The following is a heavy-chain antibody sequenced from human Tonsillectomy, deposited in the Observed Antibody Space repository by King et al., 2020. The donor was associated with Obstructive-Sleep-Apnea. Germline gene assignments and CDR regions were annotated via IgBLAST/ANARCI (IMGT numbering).Heavy chain of an antibody. CDR3: ARGIDGSNAAYFDY. J-gene: IGHJ4*02. CDR2: IYYSGTN. D-gene: IGHD5-24*01. V-gene: IGHV4-39*07. Sequence: HLQLQESGPGLVKPWETLSLTCDVSGGSITSSSYSWGGIRQPTGKGLEGIGNIYYSGTNYYNPSLKSRVTISVDTSKNQFTLKLTSVTAADTAVYYCARGIDGSNAAYFDYWGQGTLVTVSS. CDR1: GGSITSSSYS.